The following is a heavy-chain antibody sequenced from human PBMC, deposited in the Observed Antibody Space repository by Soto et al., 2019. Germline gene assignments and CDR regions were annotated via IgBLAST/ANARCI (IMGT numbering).Heavy chain of an antibody. Sequence: GGSLRLSCAASGFTFSSYGMHWVRQAPGKGLEWVAVISYDGSNKYYADSVKGRFTISRDNSKNTLYLQMNSLRAEDTAVYYCAKDPNHLWMIDYWGQGTLVTVSS. CDR3: AKDPNHLWMIDY. J-gene: IGHJ4*02. D-gene: IGHD1-1*01. CDR2: ISYDGSNK. CDR1: GFTFSSYG. V-gene: IGHV3-30*18.